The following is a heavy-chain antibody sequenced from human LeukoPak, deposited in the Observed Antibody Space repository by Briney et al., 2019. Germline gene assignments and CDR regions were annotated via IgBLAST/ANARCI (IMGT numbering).Heavy chain of an antibody. V-gene: IGHV3-74*01. J-gene: IGHJ3*02. CDR1: GFTFSSDF. CDR2: ISGDETYT. CDR3: VREDNAFNI. Sequence: GGSLRLSCVASGFTFSSDFMHWIRQAPGEGLMWVSQISGDETYTNYADSVKGRFTISRDNAKNSLYLQMNSLRAEDTAIYYCVREDNAFNIWGQGPLVTVSS.